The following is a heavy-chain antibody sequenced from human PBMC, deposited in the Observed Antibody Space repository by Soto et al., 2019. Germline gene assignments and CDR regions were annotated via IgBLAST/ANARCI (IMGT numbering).Heavy chain of an antibody. V-gene: IGHV3-21*01. CDR1: GFTFNTYD. D-gene: IGHD2-21*01. CDR2: ITTSSAYI. Sequence: EVQLVESGGGLVKPGGSLRLSCAASGFTFNTYDMNWVRQAPGKGLEWVSSITTSSAYIDYADSLKGRITISRDNAKNSPFLQLSSLRAENTAVYYCVRSGTARLLRHSWFDTWGQGTLVTVSP. CDR3: VRSGTARLLRHSWFDT. J-gene: IGHJ5*02.